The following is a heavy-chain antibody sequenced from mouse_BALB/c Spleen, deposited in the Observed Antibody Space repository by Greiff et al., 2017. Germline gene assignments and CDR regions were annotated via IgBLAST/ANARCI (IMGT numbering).Heavy chain of an antibody. Sequence: VQLQQSGAELVKPGASVKLSCTASGFNIKDTYMHWVKQRPEQGLEWIGRIDPANGNTKYDPKFQGKATITADTSSNTAYLQLSSLTSEDTAVYYRARSYYGNYGWFAYWGQGTLVTVSA. D-gene: IGHD2-10*01. J-gene: IGHJ3*01. CDR3: ARSYYGNYGWFAY. V-gene: IGHV14-3*02. CDR1: GFNIKDTY. CDR2: IDPANGNT.